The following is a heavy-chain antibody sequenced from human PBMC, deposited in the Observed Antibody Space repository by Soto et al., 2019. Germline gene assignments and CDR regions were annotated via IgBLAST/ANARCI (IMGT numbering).Heavy chain of an antibody. D-gene: IGHD2-15*01. J-gene: IGHJ4*02. CDR1: GGSISSSSYY. CDR3: ARLKSGGSSGNY. V-gene: IGHV4-39*01. CDR2: IYYSGST. Sequence: QLQLQESGPGLVKPSETLSLTCTVSGGSISSSSYYWGWIRQPPGKGLEWIGSIYYSGSTYYNPSLKSRVTISVDTSKNQFSLKLSSVTAADTAVYYCARLKSGGSSGNYWGQGTLVTVSS.